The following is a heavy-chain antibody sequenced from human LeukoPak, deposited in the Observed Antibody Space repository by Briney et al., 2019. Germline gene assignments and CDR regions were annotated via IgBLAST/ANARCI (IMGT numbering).Heavy chain of an antibody. Sequence: ASVKVSCTASGYTFTGYYMHWVRQAPGQGLEWMGRINPNSGGTNYAQKFQGRVTMTRDTSISTAYMELSRLRSDDTAVYYCASIPGVPDEFDYWGQGTLVTVSS. CDR1: GYTFTGYY. J-gene: IGHJ4*02. D-gene: IGHD2-21*01. CDR2: INPNSGGT. V-gene: IGHV1-2*06. CDR3: ASIPGVPDEFDY.